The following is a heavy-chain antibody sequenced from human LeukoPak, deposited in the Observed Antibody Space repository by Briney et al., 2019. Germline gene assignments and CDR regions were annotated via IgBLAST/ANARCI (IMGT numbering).Heavy chain of an antibody. CDR2: IYHSGSA. CDR3: ARHYGIAVAGTSFDY. J-gene: IGHJ4*02. V-gene: IGHV4-4*02. D-gene: IGHD6-19*01. CDR1: GGSISSSNW. Sequence: PSETLSLTCAVSGGSISSSNWWSWVRQPPGKGLEWIGEIYHSGSANYNPSLKSRVTISVDKSKNQFSLKLSSVTAADTAVYYCARHYGIAVAGTSFDYWGQGTLVTVSS.